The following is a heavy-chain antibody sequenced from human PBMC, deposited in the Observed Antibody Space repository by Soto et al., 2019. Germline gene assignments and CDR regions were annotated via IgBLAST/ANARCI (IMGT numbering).Heavy chain of an antibody. J-gene: IGHJ6*02. CDR1: GGSISSDGNY. D-gene: IGHD3-10*01. CDR2: IYYSGST. V-gene: IGHV4-31*03. CDR3: SRARMVRGIIYYYGMDV. Sequence: QVQLQESGPGLVKSSQTLSLTCTVSGGSISSDGNYWSWIRQHPGKGLEWIGYIYYSGSTNYNPSPKSRVTTTINTSKNQFSLKLNSVTAADTAVDYCSRARMVRGIIYYYGMDVWGQGTTVTVSS.